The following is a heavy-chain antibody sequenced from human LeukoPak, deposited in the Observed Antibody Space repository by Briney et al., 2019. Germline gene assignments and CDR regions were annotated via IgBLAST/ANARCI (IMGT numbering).Heavy chain of an antibody. V-gene: IGHV3-11*01. J-gene: IGHJ4*02. CDR2: ISSSGSTI. CDR1: GFTLSDYY. Sequence: GGSLRLSCAASGFTLSDYYMSWIRQAPGKGLEWVSYISSSGSTIYYADSVKGRFTISRDNAKNSLYLQMNSLRAEDTAVYYCASRPYSSGWYSFDYWGQGTLVTVSS. CDR3: ASRPYSSGWYSFDY. D-gene: IGHD6-19*01.